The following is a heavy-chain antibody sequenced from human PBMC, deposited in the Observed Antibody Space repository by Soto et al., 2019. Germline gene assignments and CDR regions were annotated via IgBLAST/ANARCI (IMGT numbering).Heavy chain of an antibody. CDR1: GFTFSSYG. V-gene: IGHV3-33*01. J-gene: IGHJ4*02. CDR3: ARDRSSVSPLDY. Sequence: QVQLVESGGGVVQPGRSLRLSCAASGFTFSSYGMHWVRQAPGKGLEWVAVIWYDGSNKYYADSVKGRFTISRDNSKNTLYLQMNSLRAEDTAVYYCARDRSSVSPLDYWGQGTLVTVSS. CDR2: IWYDGSNK.